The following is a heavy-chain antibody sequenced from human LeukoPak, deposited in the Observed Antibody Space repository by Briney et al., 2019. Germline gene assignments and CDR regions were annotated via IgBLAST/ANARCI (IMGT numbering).Heavy chain of an antibody. Sequence: GGSLRLSCAASGFTFDDYAMHWVRQAPGKGLEWVSLISGDGGSTYYADSVKGRFTISRDNSKNTLYLQMNSLRAEDTAVYYCAKRDLGVGKDFWSGYPYYFDYWGQGTLVTVSS. CDR2: ISGDGGST. CDR3: AKRDLGVGKDFWSGYPYYFDY. V-gene: IGHV3-43*02. J-gene: IGHJ4*02. CDR1: GFTFDDYA. D-gene: IGHD3-3*01.